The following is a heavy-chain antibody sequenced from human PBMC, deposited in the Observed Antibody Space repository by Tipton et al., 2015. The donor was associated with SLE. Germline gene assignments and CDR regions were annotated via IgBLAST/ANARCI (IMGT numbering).Heavy chain of an antibody. CDR2: IYYSGST. J-gene: IGHJ4*02. D-gene: IGHD4-17*01. Sequence: TLSLTCTLSGGSISSYYWSWIRQPPGKGLEWIGYIYYSGSTNYNPSLKSRVTISVDTSKNQFSLKLISVTAADTAMYYCASLDYGDHFDYWGQGTPVTVSS. V-gene: IGHV4-59*08. CDR3: ASLDYGDHFDY. CDR1: GGSISSYY.